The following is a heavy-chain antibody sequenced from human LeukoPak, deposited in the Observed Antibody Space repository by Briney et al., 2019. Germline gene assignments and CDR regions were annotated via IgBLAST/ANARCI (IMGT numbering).Heavy chain of an antibody. V-gene: IGHV4-4*07. D-gene: IGHD3-10*02. CDR3: ARVFDLIRSNDAFDI. J-gene: IGHJ3*02. CDR2: IYTSGST. Sequence: SETLSLTCTVSGGSISSYHWSWIRQPAGKGLEWIGRIYTSGSTNYNPSLKSRVTMSVDTSKNQFSLKLSSVTAADTAVYYCARVFDLIRSNDAFDIWGQGTMVTVSS. CDR1: GGSISSYH.